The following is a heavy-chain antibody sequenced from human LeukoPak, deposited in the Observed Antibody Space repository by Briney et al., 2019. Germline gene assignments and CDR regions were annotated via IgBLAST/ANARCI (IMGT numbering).Heavy chain of an antibody. CDR1: GFTFSSSV. J-gene: IGHJ3*02. V-gene: IGHV3-30-3*01. CDR2: ISSDGGIK. CDR3: AKDLYWNAGAFDI. D-gene: IGHD1-1*01. Sequence: QPGRSLRLPCAASGFTFSSSVMHWVRQAPGGGLEWVALISSDGGIKYYADSLKGRFTISRDNSKNTLYLQMNSLRAEDTAVYYCAKDLYWNAGAFDIWGQGTMVTVSS.